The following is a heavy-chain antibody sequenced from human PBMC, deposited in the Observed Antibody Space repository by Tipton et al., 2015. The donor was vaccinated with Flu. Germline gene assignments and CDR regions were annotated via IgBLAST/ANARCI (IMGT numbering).Heavy chain of an antibody. V-gene: IGHV4-4*07. D-gene: IGHD6-19*01. CDR1: GFTFDDYG. CDR2: ISHSGST. CDR3: AREKDSSGSEYFQH. Sequence: LRLSCAASGFTFDDYGMAWVRQVPGKGLEWIGRISHSGSTNYNVSLNGRVIMSVDPSKGQLSLRLSSATAADTAVYYCAREKDSSGSEYFQHWGQGTLVTVSS. J-gene: IGHJ1*01.